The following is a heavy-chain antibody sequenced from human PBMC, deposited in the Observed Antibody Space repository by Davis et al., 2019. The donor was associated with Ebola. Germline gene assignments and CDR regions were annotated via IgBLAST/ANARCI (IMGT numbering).Heavy chain of an antibody. V-gene: IGHV3-48*02. D-gene: IGHD3-22*01. CDR1: GFTFSSYR. Sequence: GESLKISCAASGFTFSSYRMNWVRQAPGKGLEWASYISSSSRVIYYADSVKGRFTISRDNAKNSLYLQMNSLRDEDTAVYYCARSPYYYDSSGFGGMDVWGQGTTVTVSS. J-gene: IGHJ6*02. CDR3: ARSPYYYDSSGFGGMDV. CDR2: ISSSSRVI.